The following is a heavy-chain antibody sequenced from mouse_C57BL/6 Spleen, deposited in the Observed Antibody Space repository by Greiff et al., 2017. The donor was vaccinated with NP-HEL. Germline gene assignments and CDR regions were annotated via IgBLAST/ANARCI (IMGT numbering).Heavy chain of an antibody. Sequence: DVKLQESGAELVRPGASVKLSCTASGFNIKDDYMHWVKQRPEQGLEWIGWIDPENGDTEYASKFQGKATITADTSSNTAYLQLSSLTSEDTAVDYCTQLGFAYWGQGTLVTVAA. V-gene: IGHV14-4*01. CDR3: TQLGFAY. CDR2: IDPENGDT. J-gene: IGHJ3*01. D-gene: IGHD4-1*02. CDR1: GFNIKDDY.